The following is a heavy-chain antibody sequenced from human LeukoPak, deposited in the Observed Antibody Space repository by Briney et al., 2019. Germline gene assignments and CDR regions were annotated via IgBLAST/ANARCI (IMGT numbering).Heavy chain of an antibody. CDR2: INYSGTT. D-gene: IGHD3-10*01. J-gene: IGHJ4*02. CDR3: ARRVPSGSGSYDFDY. CDR1: GGSISSDSYY. V-gene: IGHV4-39*01. Sequence: SETLSLTCTVSGGSISSDSYYWGWIRQPPGKGLEWIGSINYSGTTYYNPSLKSRVTISVDASKNQFSLKVSSVTAADTAVYYCARRVPSGSGSYDFDYWGQGTLVTVSS.